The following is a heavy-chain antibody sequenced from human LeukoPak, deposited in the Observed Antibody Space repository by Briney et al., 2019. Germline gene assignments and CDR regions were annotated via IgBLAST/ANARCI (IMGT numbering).Heavy chain of an antibody. CDR3: AGGCSSTSCYQDYYYYYMDV. Sequence: SETLSLTCTVSGGSISSYYWSWIRQPPGKGLEWIGYIYYSGSTNYNPSLKRRVTISVDKSKNQFSLKLSSVTAADTAVYYCAGGCSSTSCYQDYYYYYMDVWGKGTTVTVS. CDR2: IYYSGST. CDR1: GGSISSYY. D-gene: IGHD2-2*01. V-gene: IGHV4-59*01. J-gene: IGHJ6*03.